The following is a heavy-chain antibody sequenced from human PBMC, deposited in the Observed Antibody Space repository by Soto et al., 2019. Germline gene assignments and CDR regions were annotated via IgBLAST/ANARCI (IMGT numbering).Heavy chain of an antibody. CDR3: ARDLSYYSHWGSEAGWFDP. Sequence: SETLSLTCTVSGGSISSSSYYWGWIRQPPGKGLEWIGSIYYSGSTYYNPSLKSRVTISVDTSKNQFSLKLSSVTAADTAVYYCARDLSYYSHWGSEAGWFDPWGQGTLVTVSS. CDR2: IYYSGST. CDR1: GGSISSSSYY. J-gene: IGHJ5*02. D-gene: IGHD1-26*01. V-gene: IGHV4-39*07.